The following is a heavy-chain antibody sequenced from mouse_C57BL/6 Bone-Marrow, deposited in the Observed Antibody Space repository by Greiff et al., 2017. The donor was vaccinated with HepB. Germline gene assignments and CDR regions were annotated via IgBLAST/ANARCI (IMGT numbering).Heavy chain of an antibody. V-gene: IGHV1-81*01. Sequence: VKLQESGAELARPGASVKLSCKASGYTFTSYGISWVKQRTGQGLEWIGEIYPRSGNTYYNEKFKGKATLTADKSSSTAYMELRSRTSEDSAVYFCAIGDYYGSRAWFAYWGQGTLVTVSA. CDR2: IYPRSGNT. D-gene: IGHD1-1*01. J-gene: IGHJ3*01. CDR3: AIGDYYGSRAWFAY. CDR1: GYTFTSYG.